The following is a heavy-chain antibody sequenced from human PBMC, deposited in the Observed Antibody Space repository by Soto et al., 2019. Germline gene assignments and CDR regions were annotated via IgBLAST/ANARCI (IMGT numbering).Heavy chain of an antibody. CDR3: ARGVVPAAPDVFDI. Sequence: PGGSLRLSCVASGLIFSSYAMHWVRQAPGKGLEWVAVILYDGSNKYYADSVKGRFTISRDNSKNTLHLQMNSLTAEDTAVYYCARGVVPAAPDVFDIWGRGTMVTVSS. D-gene: IGHD2-2*01. V-gene: IGHV3-30-3*01. CDR2: ILYDGSNK. CDR1: GLIFSSYA. J-gene: IGHJ3*02.